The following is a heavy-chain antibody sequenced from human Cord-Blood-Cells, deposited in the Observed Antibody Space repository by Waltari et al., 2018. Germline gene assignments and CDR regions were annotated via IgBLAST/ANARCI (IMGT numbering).Heavy chain of an antibody. CDR2: INPNSGGT. J-gene: IGHJ3*02. Sequence: QVQLVQSGAEVKKPGASVKVSCKASGYTFTGSYMHWVRQAPGQGLEGMGWINPNSGGTNYAQKFQGRVTMTRDTSISTAYMELSRLRSDDTAVYYCARARRFLEWPPDAFDIWGQGTMVTVSS. V-gene: IGHV1-2*02. CDR3: ARARRFLEWPPDAFDI. D-gene: IGHD3-3*01. CDR1: GYTFTGSY.